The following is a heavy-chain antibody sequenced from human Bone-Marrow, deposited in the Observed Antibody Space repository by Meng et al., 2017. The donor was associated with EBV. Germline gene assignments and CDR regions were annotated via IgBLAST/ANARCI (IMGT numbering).Heavy chain of an antibody. CDR3: ARPFPSWQSPRLDPFGA. J-gene: IGHJ5*02. CDR1: GDSISSFYY. V-gene: IGHV4-39*01. Sequence: QLQLRESGPGQVKPSEXLSLTCTVPGDSISSFYYWGWIRQPPGRGLEWIGSVHYTGSTYYSPSLKSRVTVSVDTSKNQFSLRLTSVTAADTAVYYCARPFPSWQSPRLDPFGAWGQGTLVTSPQ. D-gene: IGHD6-19*01. CDR2: VHYTGST.